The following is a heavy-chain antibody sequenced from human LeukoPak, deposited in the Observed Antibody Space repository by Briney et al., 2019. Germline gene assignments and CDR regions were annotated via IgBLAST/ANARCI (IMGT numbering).Heavy chain of an antibody. V-gene: IGHV3-48*03. J-gene: IGHJ4*02. CDR3: ARRLRRNYFDY. CDR2: ISSSGSTI. D-gene: IGHD4-17*01. CDR1: GFTFSSYE. Sequence: GGSLRLSCAASGFTFSSYEMNWVRQARGKGLEWVSYISSSGSTIYYADSVKGRFTISRDNAKNSLYLQMNSLRAEDTAVYYWARRLRRNYFDYWGQGTLVTVSS.